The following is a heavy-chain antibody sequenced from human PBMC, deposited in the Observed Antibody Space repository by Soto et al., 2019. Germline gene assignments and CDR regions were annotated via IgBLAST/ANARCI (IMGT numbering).Heavy chain of an antibody. CDR2: ISSSGSTI. CDR3: ANDISDQWIGESRSVLAY. Sequence: IDYYRSRIIKTPGKGLEWVSYISSSGSTISYADSVKGRFTISRDNAKNSLYLQMNSLRAEDTAVYYCANDISDQWIGESRSVLAYRGHGTPVPVSS. V-gene: IGHV3-11*01. J-gene: IGHJ4*01. CDR1: IDYY. D-gene: IGHD2-2*03.